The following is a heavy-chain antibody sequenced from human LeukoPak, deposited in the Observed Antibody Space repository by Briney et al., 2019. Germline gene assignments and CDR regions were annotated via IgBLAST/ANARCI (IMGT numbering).Heavy chain of an antibody. CDR1: GYTFTSNY. J-gene: IGHJ3*02. CDR2: IYPRDGST. CDR3: ARGYSGSSGAFDI. V-gene: IGHV1-46*01. D-gene: IGHD1-26*01. Sequence: ASVKVSCKASGYTFTSNYTHWVRQAPEQGLEWMGMIYPRDGSTSYAQKFQGRVTVTRDTSTSTVHMELSGLRSEDTAVYYCARGYSGSSGAFDIWGQGTMVTVSS.